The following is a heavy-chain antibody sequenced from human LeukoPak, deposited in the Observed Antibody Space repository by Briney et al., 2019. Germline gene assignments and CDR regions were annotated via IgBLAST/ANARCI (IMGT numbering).Heavy chain of an antibody. CDR3: ARGGVVPAAIGVYFDY. V-gene: IGHV1-69*04. Sequence: GASVKVSCKASGGTFSSYAISWVRQAPGHGLEWMGRIIPILGIANYAQKFQGRVTITADKSTSTAYMELSSLRSEDTAVYYCARGGVVPAAIGVYFDYWGQGTLVTVSS. CDR1: GGTFSSYA. J-gene: IGHJ4*02. CDR2: IIPILGIA. D-gene: IGHD2-2*01.